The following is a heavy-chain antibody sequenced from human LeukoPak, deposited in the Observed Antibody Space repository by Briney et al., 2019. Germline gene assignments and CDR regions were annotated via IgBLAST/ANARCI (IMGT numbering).Heavy chain of an antibody. V-gene: IGHV6-1*01. CDR1: GDSVSSNTAA. CDR2: TYYRTKCYN. Sequence: SQTLTLTCAISGDSVSSNTAAWNWIRQSPSRGLEWLGRTYYRTKCYNEYGVSVKSRITINPDTSKNQFSLQLNSVTPEDTAVYYCARFRHDAFDIWGQGTLVTVSS. CDR3: ARFRHDAFDI. J-gene: IGHJ3*02.